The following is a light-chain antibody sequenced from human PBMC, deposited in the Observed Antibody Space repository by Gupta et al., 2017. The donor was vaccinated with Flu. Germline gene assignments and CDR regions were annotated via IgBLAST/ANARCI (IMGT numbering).Light chain of an antibody. CDR2: SNN. Sequence: QSVLTQPPSASGTPGQRVTISCSGSSSNIGSNTVNWYQQLPETAPKLLIYSNNPPPSGVPHLFSGSKSGTSASLAISGLQSEDEAYYYCAAWDDSLNGWVFGGGTKLTVL. CDR1: SSNIGSNT. CDR3: AAWDDSLNGWV. J-gene: IGLJ3*02. V-gene: IGLV1-44*01.